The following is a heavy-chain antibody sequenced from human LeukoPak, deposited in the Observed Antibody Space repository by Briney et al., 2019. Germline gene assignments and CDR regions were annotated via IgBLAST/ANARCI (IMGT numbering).Heavy chain of an antibody. CDR3: ARGNYDFWSGYRSGYFDY. J-gene: IGHJ4*02. V-gene: IGHV4-30-4*02. CDR1: GGSISSGDYY. D-gene: IGHD3-3*01. Sequence: SETLSLTCTVSGGSISSGDYYWSWIRQPPGKGLEWIGYIYYSGSTYYNPSLKSRVTISVDTSKNQFSLKLSSVTAADTAVYYCARGNYDFWSGYRSGYFDYWGRGTLVTVSS. CDR2: IYYSGST.